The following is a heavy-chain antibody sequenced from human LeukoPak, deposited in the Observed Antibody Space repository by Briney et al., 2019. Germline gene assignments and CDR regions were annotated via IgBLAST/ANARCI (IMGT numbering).Heavy chain of an antibody. CDR2: ISSSSSYI. Sequence: GGSLRLSCAASGFIFSSYSMNWVRQAPGKGLQWVSSISSSSSYIHYADSVKGRFTISRDNAKNSLYLQMNSLRAEDTAVYYCAVGWDGVRSFVYWGQGTLVTVSS. CDR3: AVGWDGVRSFVY. CDR1: GFIFSSYS. V-gene: IGHV3-21*01. J-gene: IGHJ4*02. D-gene: IGHD3-3*01.